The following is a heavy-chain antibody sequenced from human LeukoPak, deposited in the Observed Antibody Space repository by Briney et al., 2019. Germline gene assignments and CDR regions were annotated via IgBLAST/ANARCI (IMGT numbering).Heavy chain of an antibody. V-gene: IGHV1-2*02. CDR2: INPNSGGT. D-gene: IGHD6-19*01. J-gene: IGHJ3*02. Sequence: ASVKVSCKASGYTFTGYYMHWVRQAPGQGLEWMGWINPNSGGTNYAQKFQGRVTMTRDTSIGTAYMELSRLRSDDTAVYYCARDPRGYSSGWYSGAFDIWGRGTMVTVSS. CDR3: ARDPRGYSSGWYSGAFDI. CDR1: GYTFTGYY.